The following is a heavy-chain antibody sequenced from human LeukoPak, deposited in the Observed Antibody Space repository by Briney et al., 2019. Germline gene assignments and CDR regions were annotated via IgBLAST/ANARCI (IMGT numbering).Heavy chain of an antibody. D-gene: IGHD6-13*01. J-gene: IGHJ6*02. CDR2: INHSGST. CDR3: ARGRRRNLGSSSYEYYYCGMDV. Sequence: SETLSLTCAVYGGSFSGYYWSWIRQPPGKGLEWVGEINHSGSTNYNPSLKSRVTISVDTSKNQFSLKLSSVTAADTAVYYCARGRRRNLGSSSYEYYYCGMDVWGQGTTVTVSS. V-gene: IGHV4-34*01. CDR1: GGSFSGYY.